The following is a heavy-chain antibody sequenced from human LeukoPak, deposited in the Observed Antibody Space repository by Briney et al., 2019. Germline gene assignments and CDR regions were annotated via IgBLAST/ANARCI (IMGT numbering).Heavy chain of an antibody. Sequence: PSQTLSLTCTVSGGSISSGSYYWSWIRQPAGKGLEWIGRIYTSGRTNYNPSLKSRVTISVDTSKNQFSLKLSSVTAADTAVYYCAREPDQYYYDSSGYFSYNWFDPWGQGTLVTVSS. J-gene: IGHJ5*02. CDR1: GGSISSGSYY. D-gene: IGHD3-22*01. V-gene: IGHV4-61*02. CDR2: IYTSGRT. CDR3: AREPDQYYYDSSGYFSYNWFDP.